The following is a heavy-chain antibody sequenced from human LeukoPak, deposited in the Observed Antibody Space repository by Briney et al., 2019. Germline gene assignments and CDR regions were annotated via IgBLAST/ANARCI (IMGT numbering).Heavy chain of an antibody. V-gene: IGHV4-34*01. CDR1: GGSFSGYY. CDR3: ARRSRDGYNWGPFDY. CDR2: INHSGST. Sequence: PSETLSLTCAVYGGSFSGYYWSWIRQPPGKGLEWIGEINHSGSTNYNPSLKSRVTISVDTSKNQFSLKLSSVTAADTAVYYCARRSRDGYNWGPFDYWGQGTLVTVSS. D-gene: IGHD5-24*01. J-gene: IGHJ4*02.